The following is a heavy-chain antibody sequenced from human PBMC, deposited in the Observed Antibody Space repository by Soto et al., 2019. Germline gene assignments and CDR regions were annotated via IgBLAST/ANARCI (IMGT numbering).Heavy chain of an antibody. V-gene: IGHV1-69*13. CDR3: AGGRPYDNGDSMYYFDY. D-gene: IGHD4-17*01. J-gene: IGHJ4*02. CDR1: GRTSSSYA. CDR2: IIPLFEAK. Sequence: QVQLVQSGDEVKKPGSSMKVSCKASGRTSSSYAINWVRQTPGPGLGLEWMGGIIPLFEAKSYAQKFKGRVTISADKSTSTAYMELSSLRSDDTAVYYCAGGRPYDNGDSMYYFDYWGQETLVIVSS.